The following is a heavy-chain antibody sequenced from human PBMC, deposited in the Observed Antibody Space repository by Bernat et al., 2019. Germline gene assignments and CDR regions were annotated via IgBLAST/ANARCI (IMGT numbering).Heavy chain of an antibody. V-gene: IGHV3-33*01. D-gene: IGHD2-2*01. CDR3: ARDQGDCSSTSCPLYYYYYGMDV. CDR2: IWYDGSNK. J-gene: IGHJ6*02. Sequence: QVQLVESGGGVVQPGRSLRLSCAASGFTFSSYGMHWVRQAPGKGLEWVAVIWYDGSNKYYADSVKGRFTISRDKSKKTLYLQMNSLRAEDTAVYYCARDQGDCSSTSCPLYYYYYGMDVWGQGTTVTVSS. CDR1: GFTFSSYG.